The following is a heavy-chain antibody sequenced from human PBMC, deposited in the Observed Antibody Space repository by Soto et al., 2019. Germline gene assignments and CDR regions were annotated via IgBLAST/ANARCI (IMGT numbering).Heavy chain of an antibody. J-gene: IGHJ4*02. CDR1: GFIFCSYY. D-gene: IGHD3-10*01. CDR3: PKALYASESYYFDC. CDR2: VSFDGSNK. Sequence: GWSLRLSCAASGFIFCSYYMHWVRQAPGKGLEWVAVVSFDGSNKNYADSVKGRFTISRDNSKNTLYLQMNSLRPEDTAVYYWPKALYASESYYFDCWGKAILVPVPS. V-gene: IGHV3-30*18.